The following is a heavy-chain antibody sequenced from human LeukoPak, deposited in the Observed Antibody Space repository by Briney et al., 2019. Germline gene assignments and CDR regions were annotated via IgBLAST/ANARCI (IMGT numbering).Heavy chain of an antibody. Sequence: PSETLSLTCTVSGGSFSSTTYYWGWLRQPPGTGLEWIGSVYYSGSTYYNQSLKSRVTISVDTSKNQFSLKLTSVTAADTAVYYCARQYYDSSGYYPWYFDYWGQGTLVTVSS. J-gene: IGHJ4*02. CDR2: VYYSGST. V-gene: IGHV4-39*01. CDR1: GGSFSSTTYY. D-gene: IGHD3-22*01. CDR3: ARQYYDSSGYYPWYFDY.